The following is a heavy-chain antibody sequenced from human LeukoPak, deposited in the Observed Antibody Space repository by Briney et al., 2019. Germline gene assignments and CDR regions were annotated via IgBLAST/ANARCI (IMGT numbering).Heavy chain of an antibody. V-gene: IGHV4-38-2*01. CDR2: IYHSGST. D-gene: IGHD3-22*01. J-gene: IGHJ4*02. CDR1: GYSISSGYY. Sequence: PSETLSLTCAVSGYSISSGYYWGWIRQPPGKGLEWVGSIYHSGSTYYNPSLKSRVTISVDTSKNQFSLELISVTAADTAVYYCARRVESSGYSFDYWGQGTLVTVSS. CDR3: ARRVESSGYSFDY.